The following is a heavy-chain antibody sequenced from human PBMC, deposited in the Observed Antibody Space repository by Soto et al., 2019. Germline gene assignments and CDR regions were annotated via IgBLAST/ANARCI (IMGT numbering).Heavy chain of an antibody. CDR1: GFTFSSYA. CDR2: ISYDGSNK. D-gene: IGHD6-6*01. J-gene: IGHJ6*02. Sequence: GGSLRLSCAASGFTFSSYAMHWVRQAPGKGLEWVAVISYDGSNKYYADSVKGRFTISRDNSKNTLYLQMNSLRAEDTAVYYCATSRIAARADYYYGMDVWGQGTTVTVSS. CDR3: ATSRIAARADYYYGMDV. V-gene: IGHV3-30-3*01.